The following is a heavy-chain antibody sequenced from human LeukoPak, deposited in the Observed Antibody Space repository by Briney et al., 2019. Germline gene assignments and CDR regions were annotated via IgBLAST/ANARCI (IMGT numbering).Heavy chain of an antibody. J-gene: IGHJ4*02. Sequence: PGGSLRLSCAASGFTFSSYAMSWVRQAPGKGLEWVSAISGSGGSTYYADSVKGRFTISGDNSKNTLYLQMNSLRAEDTAVYYCAKDLSDYYDSSGSDDYWGQGTLVTVSS. V-gene: IGHV3-23*01. D-gene: IGHD3-22*01. CDR3: AKDLSDYYDSSGSDDY. CDR1: GFTFSSYA. CDR2: ISGSGGST.